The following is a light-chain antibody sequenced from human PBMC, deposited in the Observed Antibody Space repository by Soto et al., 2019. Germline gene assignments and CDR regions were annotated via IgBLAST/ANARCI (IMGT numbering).Light chain of an antibody. CDR2: EVS. CDR3: CSYAGSSTIVV. V-gene: IGLV2-23*02. Sequence: QSALTQPASVSGSPGPSITISCTGTSSDVGSYNLVSWYQQHPGKAPKLRISEVSKRPSGVSNRFSGSKAGNTASRTISGLQAEDEADYYCCSYAGSSTIVVFGGGTQLTVL. CDR1: SSDVGSYNL. J-gene: IGLJ2*01.